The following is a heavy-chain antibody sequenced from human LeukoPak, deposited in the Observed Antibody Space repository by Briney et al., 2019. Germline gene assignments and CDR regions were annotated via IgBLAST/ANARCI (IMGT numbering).Heavy chain of an antibody. CDR2: FDPEDGET. Sequence: EASVKVSCKVSGYTLIELSMHWVRQAPGKGLEWMGGFDPEDGETIYAQKFQGRVTMTEDTSTDTAYMELSSLRSEDTAVYYCATARHADRYLMVRGVIAYYFDYWGQGTLVTVSS. CDR1: GYTLIELS. V-gene: IGHV1-24*01. D-gene: IGHD3-10*01. CDR3: ATARHADRYLMVRGVIAYYFDY. J-gene: IGHJ4*02.